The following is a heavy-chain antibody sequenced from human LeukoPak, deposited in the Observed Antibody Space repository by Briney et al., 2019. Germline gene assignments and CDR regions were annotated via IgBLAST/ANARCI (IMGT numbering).Heavy chain of an antibody. Sequence: ASVKVSCEASGYTFTNYDINWVRQATGQGLEWMGWMNPNNANTGYAQKFQGRVTMTRNTSISIAYMELRSLRSEDTAVYYCARVRSTWWIPENDVFDIWGQGTMVTVSS. J-gene: IGHJ3*02. CDR1: GYTFTNYD. CDR2: MNPNNANT. D-gene: IGHD6-13*01. V-gene: IGHV1-8*01. CDR3: ARVRSTWWIPENDVFDI.